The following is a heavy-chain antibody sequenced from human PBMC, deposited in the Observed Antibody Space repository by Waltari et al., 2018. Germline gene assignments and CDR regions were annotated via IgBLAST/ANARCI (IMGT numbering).Heavy chain of an antibody. V-gene: IGHV3-48*04. CDR2: ISSSSSTI. CDR3: AREYCSSTSCYDGVMN. J-gene: IGHJ4*02. CDR1: GFTFSSYS. Sequence: EVQLVESGGGLVQPGGSLRLSCAASGFTFSSYSMNWVRQAPGKGLEWVSYISSSSSTIYYADSVKGRFTISRDNAKNSLYLQMNSLRAEDTAVYYFAREYCSSTSCYDGVMNWGQGTLVTVSS. D-gene: IGHD2-2*01.